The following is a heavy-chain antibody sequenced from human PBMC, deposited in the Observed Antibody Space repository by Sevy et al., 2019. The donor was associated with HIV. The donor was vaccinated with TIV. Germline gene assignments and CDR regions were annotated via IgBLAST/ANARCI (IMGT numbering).Heavy chain of an antibody. Sequence: GGSLRLSCAASGFIFSSYALSWVRQAPGKGLEWVSTISDSGGSKYLADSVKGRFTISRDNSKNTLYLQMNSLRAEDTAVYYCAHPLLYSGSYYAFDIWGQGTRVTVSS. J-gene: IGHJ3*02. CDR3: AHPLLYSGSYYAFDI. V-gene: IGHV3-23*01. CDR1: GFIFSSYA. D-gene: IGHD1-26*01. CDR2: ISDSGGSK.